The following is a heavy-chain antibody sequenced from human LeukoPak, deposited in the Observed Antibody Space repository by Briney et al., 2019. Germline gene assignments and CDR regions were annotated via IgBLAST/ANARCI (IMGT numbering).Heavy chain of an antibody. CDR2: IYYSGST. Sequence: SETLSLTCTVSGGSISSYYWSWIRQPAGKGLEWIGYIYYSGSTNYNPSLKSRVTISVDTSKNQFSLKLSSVTAADTAVYYCARDRVRLGDDSSEYYYISACDIWAQGTMVTVPS. J-gene: IGHJ3*02. CDR1: GGSISSYY. V-gene: IGHV4-59*01. CDR3: ARDRVRLGDDSSEYYYISACDI. D-gene: IGHD3-22*01.